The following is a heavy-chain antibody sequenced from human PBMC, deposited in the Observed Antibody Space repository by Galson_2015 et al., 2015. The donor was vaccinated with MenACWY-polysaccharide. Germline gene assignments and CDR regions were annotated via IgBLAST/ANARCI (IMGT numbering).Heavy chain of an antibody. D-gene: IGHD2-2*01. Sequence: SLRLSCAASGFTFSSYAIHWVRQAPGKGLEWVAVISYDGSNKYYADSLKGRFTISRDNSKNMLYLQMNSLRAEVTAVYYCARAYCDRTTCYGMDVWGQGTTVTVSS. CDR1: GFTFSSYA. J-gene: IGHJ6*02. CDR2: ISYDGSNK. V-gene: IGHV3-30-3*01. CDR3: ARAYCDRTTCYGMDV.